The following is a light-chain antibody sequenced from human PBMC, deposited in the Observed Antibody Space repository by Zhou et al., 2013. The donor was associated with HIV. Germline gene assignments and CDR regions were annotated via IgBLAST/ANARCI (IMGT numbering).Light chain of an antibody. V-gene: IGKV3-20*01. CDR3: QQYGSSPST. J-gene: IGKJ4*01. CDR1: QSVSSSY. Sequence: EIVLTQSPGTLSLSPGERATLSCRASQSVSSSYLAWYQQKPGQAPRLLIYGASSRATGIPDRFSGSGSGTDFTLTISRLEPEDFAVYYCQQYGSSPSTFGGGPRWRS. CDR2: GAS.